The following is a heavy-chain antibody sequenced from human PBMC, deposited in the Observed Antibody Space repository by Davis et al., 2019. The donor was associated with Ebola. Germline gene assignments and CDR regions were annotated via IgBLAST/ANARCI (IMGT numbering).Heavy chain of an antibody. V-gene: IGHV3-30*02. Sequence: GESLKISCAASGFTFSSYSMNWVRQAPGKGLEWVAVIWYDGSNKYYADSVKGRFTISRNNSKNTLYLQMNSLRAEDTAVYYCAKDWGYCSSTSCYAYYYYYMDVWGKGTTVTVSS. D-gene: IGHD2-2*01. CDR3: AKDWGYCSSTSCYAYYYYYMDV. CDR1: GFTFSSYS. CDR2: IWYDGSNK. J-gene: IGHJ6*03.